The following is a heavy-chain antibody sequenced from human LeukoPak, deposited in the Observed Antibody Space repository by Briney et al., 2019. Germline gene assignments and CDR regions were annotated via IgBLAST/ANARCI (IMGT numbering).Heavy chain of an antibody. Sequence: GGSLRLSCAGSGFNFIDNSMHWVRQAPGKGLEWVSSISSSNTYIYYRDSVKGRFTISRDNAKNSLFLQMNSLRAEDTAVYYCARGYCSGASCYMFASWGQGTRVTVSS. V-gene: IGHV3-21*01. CDR2: ISSSNTYI. D-gene: IGHD2-2*02. J-gene: IGHJ4*02. CDR1: GFNFIDNS. CDR3: ARGYCSGASCYMFAS.